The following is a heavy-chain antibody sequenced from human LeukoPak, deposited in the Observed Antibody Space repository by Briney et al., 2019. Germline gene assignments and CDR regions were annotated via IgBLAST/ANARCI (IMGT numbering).Heavy chain of an antibody. J-gene: IGHJ4*02. Sequence: PGGSLRLSCAASGFNFNNFAMSWVRQAPGKGPEWLSAMTGPADTTYYAESVKGRFTISRDYSKSIVYLKMNSLRVEDTAIYYCAKGAEIDHWGQGTLVTVSS. CDR2: MTGPADTT. CDR1: GFNFNNFA. CDR3: AKGAEIDH. V-gene: IGHV3-23*01.